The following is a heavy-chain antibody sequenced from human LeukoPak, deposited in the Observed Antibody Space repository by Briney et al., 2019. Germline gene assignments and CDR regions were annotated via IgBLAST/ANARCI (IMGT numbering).Heavy chain of an antibody. CDR1: GGSISSSSYY. J-gene: IGHJ3*02. D-gene: IGHD2-21*01. CDR3: ARDRRNVVVIAIASSAFDI. V-gene: IGHV4-39*02. CDR2: IYYNGST. Sequence: SETLSLTCTVSGGSISSSSYYWGWIRQPPGKGLEWIGSIYYNGSTYYNPSLKSRVTISVDTSKNQFSLKLSSVTAADTAVYYCARDRRNVVVIAIASSAFDIWGQGTMVTVSS.